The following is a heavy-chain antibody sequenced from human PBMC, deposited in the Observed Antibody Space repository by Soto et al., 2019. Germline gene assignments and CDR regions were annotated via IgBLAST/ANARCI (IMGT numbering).Heavy chain of an antibody. CDR1: GYTFTSYG. J-gene: IGHJ4*02. D-gene: IGHD6-13*01. Sequence: QVQLVQSGAEVKKPGASVKVSCNASGYTFTSYGISWVRQAPGQGLEWMGWISAYNGNTNYAQKLQGRVTMTTDTSTSTAYMELRSLRSDDTAVYYCATDDRYSSSWARFDYWGQGTLVTVSS. CDR2: ISAYNGNT. CDR3: ATDDRYSSSWARFDY. V-gene: IGHV1-18*01.